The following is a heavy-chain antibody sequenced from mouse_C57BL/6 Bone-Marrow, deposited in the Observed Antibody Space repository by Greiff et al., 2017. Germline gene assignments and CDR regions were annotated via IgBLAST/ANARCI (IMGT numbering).Heavy chain of an antibody. CDR1: GYTFTSYW. J-gene: IGHJ2*01. V-gene: IGHV1-55*01. D-gene: IGHD2-4*01. CDR3: ARRHDYDTTDFDY. Sequence: QVQLQQPGAELVKPGASVKMSCKASGYTFTSYWITWVKQRPGQGLEWIGDIYPGSGSTNYNEKFKSKATLTVDTSSSTAYMQLSSLTSEDCAVYYCARRHDYDTTDFDYWGQGTTLTVSS. CDR2: IYPGSGST.